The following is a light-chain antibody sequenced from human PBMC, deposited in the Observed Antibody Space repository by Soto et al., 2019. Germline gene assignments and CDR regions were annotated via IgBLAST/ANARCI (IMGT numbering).Light chain of an antibody. CDR3: QQYNNYPLT. Sequence: DIQMTQSPSTLSASVGDRVTITCRASQSISTWLAWYQQKPGKAPKLLIYKASSLEGGVPSRFSDSGSGTELNITISSLQPDDFATYYCQQYNNYPLTFGGGTTVDIK. V-gene: IGKV1-5*03. CDR2: KAS. CDR1: QSISTW. J-gene: IGKJ4*01.